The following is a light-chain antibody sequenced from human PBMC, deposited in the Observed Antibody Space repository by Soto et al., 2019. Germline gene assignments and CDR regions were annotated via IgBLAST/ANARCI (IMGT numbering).Light chain of an antibody. Sequence: DIVMTQSPDSLAVSLGERATINCKCSQSVFYTSNNKNYLAWYQQKPGQPPKLLIYWASTRESGVPDRFSGSGSGTDFTLTISSLQAEDVAVYYCQQYYGTPYTFGQGTKLEIK. CDR1: QSVFYTSNNKNY. J-gene: IGKJ2*01. CDR3: QQYYGTPYT. CDR2: WAS. V-gene: IGKV4-1*01.